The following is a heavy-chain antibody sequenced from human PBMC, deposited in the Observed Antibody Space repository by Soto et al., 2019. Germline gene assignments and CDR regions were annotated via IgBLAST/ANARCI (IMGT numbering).Heavy chain of an antibody. D-gene: IGHD6-25*01. CDR3: AKYQQPLVDY. Sequence: PGGALALSCTASGFTLSSYAMSWVRQAPGKGLEWVSAISGSGGSTYYADSVEGRFTISRDNSKNTLYLQMNSLRAEDTAVYYCAKYQQPLVDYWGQGTLVTVSS. J-gene: IGHJ4*02. V-gene: IGHV3-23*01. CDR2: ISGSGGST. CDR1: GFTLSSYA.